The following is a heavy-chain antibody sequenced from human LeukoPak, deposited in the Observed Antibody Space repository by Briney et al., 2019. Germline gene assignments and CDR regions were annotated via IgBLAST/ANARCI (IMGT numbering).Heavy chain of an antibody. D-gene: IGHD3-16*01. V-gene: IGHV1-46*01. CDR1: GYTLTDDY. CDR2: MFPSGGII. Sequence: ASVKVSCKASGYTLTDDYVHWVRQAPGQGLEWMGMMFPSGGIIGYAQKFQGRLTLDRDMSTSTAYMELRSLRSDDTAVYYCARDKPHGGRWYYYYMDVWGKGTTVTVSS. CDR3: ARDKPHGGRWYYYYMDV. J-gene: IGHJ6*03.